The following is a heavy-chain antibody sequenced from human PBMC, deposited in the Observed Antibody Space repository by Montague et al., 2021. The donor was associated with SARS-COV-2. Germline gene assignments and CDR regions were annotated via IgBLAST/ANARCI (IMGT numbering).Heavy chain of an antibody. D-gene: IGHD1-26*01. CDR1: GFSLSTSGMC. Sequence: PALVKPTQTLTLTCTFSGFSLSTSGMCVSWIRQPPGKALEWLALIDWDDDKYYSTSLKTRLTISKDTSKNQVVLTMTNMDPVDTATYYCTLIWGATRGDAFDIWGQGTLVTVSS. CDR3: TLIWGATRGDAFDI. J-gene: IGHJ3*02. CDR2: IDWDDDK. V-gene: IGHV2-70*01.